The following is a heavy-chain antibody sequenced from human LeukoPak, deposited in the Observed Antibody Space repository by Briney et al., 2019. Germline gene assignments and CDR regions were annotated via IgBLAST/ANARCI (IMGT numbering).Heavy chain of an antibody. CDR2: ISGSGGRT. D-gene: IGHD5-18*01. CDR1: GFTFSTYA. V-gene: IGHV3-23*01. J-gene: IGHJ4*02. CDR3: ARDTAAMAIDY. Sequence: GGSLRLSCAASGFTFSTYAMTWVRQAPGKGLEWVSAISGSGGRTYYADSVKGRFTISRDNSKNTLYLQMNSLRAEDTAVYYCARDTAAMAIDYWGQGTLVTVSS.